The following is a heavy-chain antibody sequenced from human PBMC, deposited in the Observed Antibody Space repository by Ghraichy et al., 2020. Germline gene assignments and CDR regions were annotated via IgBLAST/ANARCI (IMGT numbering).Heavy chain of an antibody. J-gene: IGHJ2*01. CDR3: ARHEYSSSWYGRSIYYW. V-gene: IGHV4-39*01. D-gene: IGHD6-13*01. Sequence: EWIGSIYYSGSTYYNPALKSRFTISVDTSKNQFSLKLSSVTAADTAVYYCARHEYSSSWYGRSIYYW. CDR2: IYYSGST.